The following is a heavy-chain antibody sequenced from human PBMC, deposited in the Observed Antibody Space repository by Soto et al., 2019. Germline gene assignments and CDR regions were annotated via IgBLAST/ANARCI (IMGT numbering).Heavy chain of an antibody. CDR1: GGSISSGGYY. D-gene: IGHD3-3*01. CDR2: IYYSGST. V-gene: IGHV4-31*03. J-gene: IGHJ4*02. Sequence: PSETLSLTCTVSGGSISSGGYYWILIRQHPGKGLEWIGYIYYSGSTYYNPSLKSRVTISVDTSKNQFSLKLSSVTAADTAVYYCARVIGLLILGVVTEYSSDYWGQGILV. CDR3: ARVIGLLILGVVTEYSSDY.